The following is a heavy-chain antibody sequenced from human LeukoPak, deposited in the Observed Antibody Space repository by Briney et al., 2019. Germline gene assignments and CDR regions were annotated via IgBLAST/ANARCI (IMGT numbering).Heavy chain of an antibody. V-gene: IGHV4-34*01. D-gene: IGHD2-15*01. CDR3: ARGRDGLLNP. CDR2: INHSGGT. Sequence: PSETLSLTCAVYGGSFRGYYWTWIRQPPGKGLEWIGEINHSGGTNYNPSLKSRVTISVDTSKNQFSLKLSSVTAADTAVYYCARGRDGLLNPWGQGTLVTISS. CDR1: GGSFRGYY. J-gene: IGHJ5*02.